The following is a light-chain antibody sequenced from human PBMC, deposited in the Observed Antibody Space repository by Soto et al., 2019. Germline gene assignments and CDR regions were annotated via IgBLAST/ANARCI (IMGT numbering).Light chain of an antibody. CDR1: QSFSNNY. CDR2: GAS. CDR3: QQYGSSGT. V-gene: IGKV3-20*01. Sequence: IEMAQSPCTVSQSPWQRAPLSCGASQSFSNNYLAWYQQKPGQAPRLLIYGASNRATGIPDRFSGSGSGTDFTLTISRLEPEDFAVYYCQQYGSSGTVGQGTKVDIK. J-gene: IGKJ1*01.